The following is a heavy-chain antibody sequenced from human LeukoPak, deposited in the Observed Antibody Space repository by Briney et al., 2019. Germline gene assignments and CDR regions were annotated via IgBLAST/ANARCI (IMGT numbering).Heavy chain of an antibody. J-gene: IGHJ4*02. CDR3: AQLGNYYEYYFDY. CDR1: GFTFSSYG. CDR2: ISGSGGST. V-gene: IGHV3-23*01. D-gene: IGHD3-22*01. Sequence: PGGSLRLSCAASGFTFSSYGMSWVRQAPGKGLEWVSAISGSGGSTYYADSVKGRLTISRDNSKNTLYLQMNSLRAEDTAVYYCAQLGNYYEYYFDYWGQGTLVTVSS.